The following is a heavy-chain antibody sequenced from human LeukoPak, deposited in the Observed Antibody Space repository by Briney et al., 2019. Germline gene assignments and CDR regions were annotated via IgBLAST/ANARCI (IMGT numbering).Heavy chain of an antibody. J-gene: IGHJ4*02. D-gene: IGHD6-19*01. V-gene: IGHV1-8*01. CDR1: GYTFTSYD. CDR2: MNPNSGNT. CDR3: ATGGSSGYFDY. Sequence: ASVKVSCKASGYTFTSYDINWVRQATGQGLEWMGWMNPNSGNTGYAQKFQGRVTMTEDTSTDTAYMELSSLRSEDTAVYYCATGGSSGYFDYWGQGTLVTVSS.